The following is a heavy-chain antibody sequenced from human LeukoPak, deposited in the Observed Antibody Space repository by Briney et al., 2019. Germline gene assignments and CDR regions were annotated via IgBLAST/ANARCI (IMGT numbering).Heavy chain of an antibody. Sequence: SVKVSCKASGGTFSSYAISWVRQAPGQGLEWMGGIIPIFGTANYAQKFQGRVTITADESTSTAYMELSSLRSEDAAVYYCARSHVLRYFDWLNLGAFDIWGQGTMVTVSS. CDR1: GGTFSSYA. J-gene: IGHJ3*02. CDR2: IIPIFGTA. V-gene: IGHV1-69*01. CDR3: ARSHVLRYFDWLNLGAFDI. D-gene: IGHD3-9*01.